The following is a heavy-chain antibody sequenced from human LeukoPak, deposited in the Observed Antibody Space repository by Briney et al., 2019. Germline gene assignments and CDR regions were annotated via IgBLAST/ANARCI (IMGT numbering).Heavy chain of an antibody. CDR3: ASGTFDGPLYGTYWYFHV. CDR2: VYSNGNT. CDR1: GGSINNNY. V-gene: IGHV4-59*01. J-gene: IGHJ2*01. D-gene: IGHD1-14*01. Sequence: SETLSLTCTVSGGSINNNYWSWIRQPPGKGLEWIGYVYSNGNTNYNPSLKSRVIVSIETSKNQFSLKVPSVTAADTAVYYCASGTFDGPLYGTYWYFHVWGRGALVTVSS.